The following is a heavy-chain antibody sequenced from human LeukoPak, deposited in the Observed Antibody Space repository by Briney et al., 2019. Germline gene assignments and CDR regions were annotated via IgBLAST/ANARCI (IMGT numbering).Heavy chain of an antibody. V-gene: IGHV4-59*01. J-gene: IGHJ6*04. D-gene: IGHD6-13*01. CDR1: GGSFSSYY. CDR2: IYYSGST. Sequence: SETLSLTCAVYGGSFSSYYWSWIRQPPGKGLEWIGYIYYSGSTNYNPSLKSRVTISVDTSKNQFSLKLSSVTAADTAVYHCARDSSYSSSWYVGYYGMDVWGKGTTVTVSS. CDR3: ARDSSYSSSWYVGYYGMDV.